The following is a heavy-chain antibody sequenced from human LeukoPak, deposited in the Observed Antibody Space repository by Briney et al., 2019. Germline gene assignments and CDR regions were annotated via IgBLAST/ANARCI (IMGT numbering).Heavy chain of an antibody. CDR2: ISPNGDST. J-gene: IGHJ4*02. CDR1: GLTFSSYA. V-gene: IGHV3-64D*06. D-gene: IGHD1-26*01. Sequence: GGSLRLSCSASGLTFSSYAMHWGRQAPGEGLEFVSAISPNGDSTYYADSVKGRFTISRDNSKNTLYLQMSSLRAEDTAVYYCVKDLSGRYSFDYWGQGTLVTVSS. CDR3: VKDLSGRYSFDY.